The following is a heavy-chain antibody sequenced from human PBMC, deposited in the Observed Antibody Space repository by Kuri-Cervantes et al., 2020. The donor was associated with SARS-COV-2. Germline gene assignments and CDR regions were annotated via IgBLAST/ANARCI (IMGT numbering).Heavy chain of an antibody. Sequence: SETLSLTCAVYGGSFSGYYWSWIRQPPGKGLEWIGEINHSGSTNYNPSLKSRVTISVDTSKNQFSLKLSSVTAADTAVYYCARGTNIAAAGTLDYWGQGTLVTVSS. CDR2: INHSGST. J-gene: IGHJ4*02. CDR1: GGSFSGYY. CDR3: ARGTNIAAAGTLDY. V-gene: IGHV4-34*01. D-gene: IGHD6-13*01.